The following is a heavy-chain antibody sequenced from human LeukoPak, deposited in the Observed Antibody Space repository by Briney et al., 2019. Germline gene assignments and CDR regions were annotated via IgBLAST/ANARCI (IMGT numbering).Heavy chain of an antibody. J-gene: IGHJ4*02. D-gene: IGHD3-10*01. V-gene: IGHV1-8*03. CDR1: GYTFTSYD. CDR2: MNPNSGNT. Sequence: ASVKVSCKASGYTFTSYDINWVRQATGQGLEWMGWMNPNSGNTGYAQKFQGRVTITRNTSISTAYMELSSLRSEDTAVYYCARAGRAKVRGVIQGGYYFDYWGQGTLVTVSS. CDR3: ARAGRAKVRGVIQGGYYFDY.